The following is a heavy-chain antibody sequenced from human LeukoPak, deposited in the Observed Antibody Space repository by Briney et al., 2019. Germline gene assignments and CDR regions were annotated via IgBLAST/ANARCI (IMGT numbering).Heavy chain of an antibody. J-gene: IGHJ5*02. V-gene: IGHV4-34*01. Sequence: PSETLFLTCAVYGGSFSGYYWSWIRQPPGKGLEWIGEINHSGSTNYNPSLKSRVTISVDTSKNQFSLKLSSVTAADTAVYYCARGSGYSGFDPWGQGTLVTVSS. CDR1: GGSFSGYY. D-gene: IGHD2-15*01. CDR2: INHSGST. CDR3: ARGSGYSGFDP.